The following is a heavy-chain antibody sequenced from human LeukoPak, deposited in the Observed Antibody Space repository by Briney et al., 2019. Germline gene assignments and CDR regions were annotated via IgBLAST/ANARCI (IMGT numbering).Heavy chain of an antibody. CDR2: IWFDGSNK. CDR3: ASSAGALIDC. V-gene: IGHV3-33*01. J-gene: IGHJ4*02. CDR1: GFTFSNYD. D-gene: IGHD6-19*01. Sequence: GGSLRLSCAASGFTFSNYDMHWVRQAPGKGLEWVADIWFDGSNKFYADSVKGRFTISRDNSKNTLYLQMNSLRAEDTAVYYCASSAGALIDCWGQGTLVIVSS.